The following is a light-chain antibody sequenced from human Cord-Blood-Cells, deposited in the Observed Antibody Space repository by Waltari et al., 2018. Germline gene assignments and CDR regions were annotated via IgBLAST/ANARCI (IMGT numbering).Light chain of an antibody. CDR1: QSISSY. Sequence: DIQMTQPPSSLSASVGDRVTIPCRASQSISSYLHLYQQKPGKAPKLLIYAASSLQSGVPSRFSGSGSGTDFTLTISSLQPEDFATYYCQQSYSTPRTFGQGTKVEIK. V-gene: IGKV1-39*01. J-gene: IGKJ1*01. CDR2: AAS. CDR3: QQSYSTPRT.